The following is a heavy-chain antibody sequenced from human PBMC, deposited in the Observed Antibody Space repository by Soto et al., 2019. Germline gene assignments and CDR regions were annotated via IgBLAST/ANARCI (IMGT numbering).Heavy chain of an antibody. CDR3: AREGVAPSSYSGMDV. J-gene: IGHJ6*02. CDR2: ISTYNGDT. Sequence: QVQLVQSGAEVKKPGASVKVSCKASGYTFTRSGISWVRQAPGQGLEWMGWISTYNGDTNYAQTFQGRVTMTTDTAXXTVYMEQRSLRSDDTAVYYCAREGVAPSSYSGMDVWGQGPPVTVSS. CDR1: GYTFTRSG. V-gene: IGHV1-18*01. D-gene: IGHD5-12*01.